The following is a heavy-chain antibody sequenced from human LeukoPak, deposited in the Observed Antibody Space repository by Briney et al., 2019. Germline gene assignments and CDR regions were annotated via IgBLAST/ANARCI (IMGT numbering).Heavy chain of an antibody. CDR3: ARLAWAGSSGFDY. CDR2: ISSSSSYM. CDR1: GFTFSDYS. D-gene: IGHD1-26*01. V-gene: IGHV3-21*01. Sequence: GGSLRLSCAAPGFTFSDYSMNWVRQAPGKGLECVSSISSSSSYMKYAESVRGRFTISRDNAKNSLYLHMSSLRAEDTAVYYCARLAWAGSSGFDYWGQGTLVTVSS. J-gene: IGHJ4*02.